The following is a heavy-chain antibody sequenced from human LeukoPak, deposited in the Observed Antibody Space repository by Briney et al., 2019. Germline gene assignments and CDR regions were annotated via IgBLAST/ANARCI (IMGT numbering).Heavy chain of an antibody. CDR3: AKVSGGGLYYDGMDV. D-gene: IGHD1-14*01. CDR1: EFTFNNYA. J-gene: IGHJ6*02. Sequence: GGSLRLSCAASEFTFNNYAMNWVRQAPGKGLEWVSVISGSGGTTYYADSVKGRFTISRDSSKNTLYLQMNSLRAEDTAVYYCAKVSGGGLYYDGMDVWGQGTTVTVSS. V-gene: IGHV3-23*01. CDR2: ISGSGGTT.